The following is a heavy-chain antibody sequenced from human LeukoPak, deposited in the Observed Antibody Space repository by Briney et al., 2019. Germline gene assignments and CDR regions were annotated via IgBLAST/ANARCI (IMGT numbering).Heavy chain of an antibody. D-gene: IGHD6-13*01. CDR2: IYHSGST. J-gene: IGHJ4*02. CDR1: GYSISSGYY. CDR3: ARSYGSSWYKAH. V-gene: IGHV4-38-2*01. Sequence: KPSETLSFTCAVSGYSISSGYYWGWIRQPPGKGLEWIGSIYHSGSTYYNPSLKSRVTISLDTSKNQLSLKLCSVTAAGTAVYYCARSYGSSWYKAHWGQGTLVTVSS.